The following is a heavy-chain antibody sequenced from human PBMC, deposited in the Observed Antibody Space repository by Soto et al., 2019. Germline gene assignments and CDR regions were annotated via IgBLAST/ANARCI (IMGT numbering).Heavy chain of an antibody. CDR2: ITTSSHTI. J-gene: IGHJ6*02. V-gene: IGHV3-48*02. Sequence: GSLRLTCAASGFTFSSYSMDWDRQAPGQGLEWISYITTSSHTIYYAGSVRGRFTISRDNAKNSLFLQMNSLRDEDTAVYYCARHGIQVSHDVWGQGTTVTVSS. CDR3: ARHGIQVSHDV. CDR1: GFTFSSYS. D-gene: IGHD5-18*01.